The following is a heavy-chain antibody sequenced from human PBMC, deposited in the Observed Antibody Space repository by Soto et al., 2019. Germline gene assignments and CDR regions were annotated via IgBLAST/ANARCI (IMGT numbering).Heavy chain of an antibody. CDR3: ARGSEWFGGRLDY. D-gene: IGHD3-10*01. CDR2: LYYTGST. V-gene: IGHV4-59*01. J-gene: IGHJ4*02. CDR1: GGSIISYY. Sequence: QVQLQESGPGLVKPSETLSLTCPVSGGSIISYYWTWIRQPPGKQLEWIGYLYYTGSTNYNPSLKRRVTMSLDTSKTQFSLSLSSVTAADTAIYYCARGSEWFGGRLDYWGQGPLVTVSS.